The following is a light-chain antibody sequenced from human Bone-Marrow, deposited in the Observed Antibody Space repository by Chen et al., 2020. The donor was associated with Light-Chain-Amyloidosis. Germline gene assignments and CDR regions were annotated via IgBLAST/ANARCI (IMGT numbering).Light chain of an antibody. CDR1: QSVSSY. Sequence: EIVLTQSPATLSLAPGERATLSCRASQSVSSYLAWYQQKPGQAPRLLIYDASNRATGIPARFSGRGSGTDFTLTISSLEPEDFAVYYCQQRSSWPTTFGQGTRLEI. CDR3: QQRSSWPTT. CDR2: DAS. J-gene: IGKJ5*01. V-gene: IGKV3-11*01.